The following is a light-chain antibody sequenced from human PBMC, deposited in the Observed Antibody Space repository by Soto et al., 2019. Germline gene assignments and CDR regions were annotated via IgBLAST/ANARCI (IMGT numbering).Light chain of an antibody. CDR3: MQALQTPGLT. Sequence: DIVMTQSPLSLPVTPGEPASISCRSSQSLLHSNGFNYLDWYLQKPGQSPQLLIYLGSHRASGVPDRFSGSGSSTDFTLKISRVQSEDVGVYYCMQALQTPGLTFGGGTKVEIK. CDR2: LGS. V-gene: IGKV2-28*01. CDR1: QSLLHSNGFNY. J-gene: IGKJ4*01.